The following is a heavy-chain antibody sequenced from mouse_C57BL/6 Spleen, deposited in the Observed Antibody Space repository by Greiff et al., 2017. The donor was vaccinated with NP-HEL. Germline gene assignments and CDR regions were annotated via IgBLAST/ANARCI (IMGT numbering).Heavy chain of an antibody. CDR2: INPNNGGT. V-gene: IGHV1-18*01. CDR3: ARKKGYWYFDV. Sequence: EVQLVESGPELVKPGASVKIPCKASGYTFTDYNMDWVKQSHGKSLEWIGDINPNNGGTIYNQKFKGKATLTVDKSSSTAYMELRSLTSEDTAVYYCARKKGYWYFDVWGTGTTVTVSS. CDR1: GYTFTDYN. J-gene: IGHJ1*03.